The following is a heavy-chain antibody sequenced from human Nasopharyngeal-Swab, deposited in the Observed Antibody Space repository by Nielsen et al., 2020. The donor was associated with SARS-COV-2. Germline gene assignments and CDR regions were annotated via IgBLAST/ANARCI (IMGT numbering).Heavy chain of an antibody. CDR2: IEENGSEK. CDR3: EGGNSADH. D-gene: IGHD4-23*01. CDR1: GFTFSSYW. J-gene: IGHJ4*02. Sequence: GESMQISCTASGFTFSSYWMSWVRQAPGKGLEWVANIEENGSEKYYVDSVKGRFTISRDNAPHSLYLQMNSLRAEETAVYYCEGGNSADHWGQGTLVTVSS. V-gene: IGHV3-7*03.